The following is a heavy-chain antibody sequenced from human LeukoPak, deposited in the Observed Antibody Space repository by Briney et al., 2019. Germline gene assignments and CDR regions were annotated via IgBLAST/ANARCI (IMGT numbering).Heavy chain of an antibody. CDR2: INPSGGST. V-gene: IGHV1-46*01. Sequence: GASVKVSCKASGYTFTSYGISWVRQAPGQGLEWMGIINPSGGSTSYAQKFQGRVTMTRDTSTSTVYMELSSLRSEDTAVYYCARGTTESLRFLEWSHFDYWGQGTLVTVSS. CDR3: ARGTTESLRFLEWSHFDY. D-gene: IGHD3-3*01. CDR1: GYTFTSYG. J-gene: IGHJ4*02.